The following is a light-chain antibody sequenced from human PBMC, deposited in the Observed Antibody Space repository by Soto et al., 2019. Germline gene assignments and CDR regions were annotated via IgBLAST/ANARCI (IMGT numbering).Light chain of an antibody. CDR1: SSDVGGYNY. CDR2: EVT. CDR3: YSYAGPNRV. Sequence: QSVLTQPPSASGSPGQSVTISCTGTSSDVGGYNYVSWYQQHPGKAPKLMIYEVTKRPSGVPDRFSGSKSGNTASLTVSGLLAEDEADYYCYSYAGPNRVFGTGTKLTVL. J-gene: IGLJ1*01. V-gene: IGLV2-8*01.